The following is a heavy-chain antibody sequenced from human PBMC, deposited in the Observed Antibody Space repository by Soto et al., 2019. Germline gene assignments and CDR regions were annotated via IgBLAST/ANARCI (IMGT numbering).Heavy chain of an antibody. V-gene: IGHV1-2*04. D-gene: IGHD3-10*01. CDR3: ARVTYGSGSPPYYFDY. CDR2: INPNSGGT. CDR1: GYTFTGYY. Sequence: ASVKVSCKASGYTFTGYYMHWVRQAPGQGLEWMGWINPNSGGTNYAQKFQGWVTMTRDTSISTAYMELSRLRSDDTAVYYCARVTYGSGSPPYYFDYGGQGTLVTVPS. J-gene: IGHJ4*02.